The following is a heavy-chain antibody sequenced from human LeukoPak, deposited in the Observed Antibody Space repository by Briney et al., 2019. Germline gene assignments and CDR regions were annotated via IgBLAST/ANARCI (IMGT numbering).Heavy chain of an antibody. CDR3: AREGVSGSFNYFDY. V-gene: IGHV4-59*01. D-gene: IGHD1-26*01. Sequence: PSETLSLTCTVSGGSISSYYWSWIRQPPGKGLEWIGYIYYSGSTNYNPSLKSRVTISVDTSKNQFSLKLSSVTAADTAVYYCAREGVSGSFNYFDYWGQGTLVTVSS. J-gene: IGHJ4*02. CDR2: IYYSGST. CDR1: GGSISSYY.